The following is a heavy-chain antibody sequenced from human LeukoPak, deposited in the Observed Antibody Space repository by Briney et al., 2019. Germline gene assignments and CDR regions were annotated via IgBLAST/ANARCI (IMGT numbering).Heavy chain of an antibody. CDR1: GGSFSDYY. Sequence: SETLSLTCAVYGGSFSDYYWSWIRQSPGKGLEWIGEVNHSGSTNYIPSLKSRVTISVDTSKNQFSLKLSSVTAADTAVYYCARDQAGYSSSWYVSYFDYWGQGTLVTVSS. D-gene: IGHD6-13*01. CDR2: VNHSGST. J-gene: IGHJ4*02. V-gene: IGHV4-34*01. CDR3: ARDQAGYSSSWYVSYFDY.